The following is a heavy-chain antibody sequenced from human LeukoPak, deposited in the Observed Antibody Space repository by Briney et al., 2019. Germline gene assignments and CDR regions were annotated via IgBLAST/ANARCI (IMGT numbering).Heavy chain of an antibody. V-gene: IGHV1-2*02. CDR3: ARVSITTYWSAMDV. CDR1: GYIFTGYY. J-gene: IGHJ6*02. D-gene: IGHD4-11*01. CDR2: INPNSGGT. Sequence: ASVKVSCKASGYIFTGYYIHWVRQAPGQGLEWMGWINPNSGGTNYAQKFQGRVTVTRDTSISTAYMELSRLTSDDTAVYYCARVSITTYWSAMDVWGQGTTVTVSS.